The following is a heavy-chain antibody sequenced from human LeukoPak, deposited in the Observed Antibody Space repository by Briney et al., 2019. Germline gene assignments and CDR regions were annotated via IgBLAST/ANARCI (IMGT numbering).Heavy chain of an antibody. CDR2: ISYDGSNK. CDR3: ARGPFLGV. Sequence: GGSLRLSCAASGFTFSSYAMHWVRQDPGKGLEWVAVISYDGSNKYYADSVKGRFTISRDNSKNTLYLQMNSLRAEDTAVYYCARGPFLGVWGQGTLVTVCS. D-gene: IGHD3-10*01. CDR1: GFTFSSYA. V-gene: IGHV3-30-3*01. J-gene: IGHJ4*02.